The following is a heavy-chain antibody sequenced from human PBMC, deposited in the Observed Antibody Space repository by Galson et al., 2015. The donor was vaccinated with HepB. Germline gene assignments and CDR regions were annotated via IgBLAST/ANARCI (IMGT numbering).Heavy chain of an antibody. D-gene: IGHD4-17*01. Sequence: SLRLSCAASGFTFSNYDINWVRQAPGKGLEWVSVISGSGEKTYYSDSVRGRFTISRDNSKNTLYLQMNSLRVEDTALYYCAKDPGGYGDPRGGYWGQGTLVTVSS. V-gene: IGHV3-23*01. CDR2: ISGSGEKT. CDR1: GFTFSNYD. CDR3: AKDPGGYGDPRGGY. J-gene: IGHJ4*02.